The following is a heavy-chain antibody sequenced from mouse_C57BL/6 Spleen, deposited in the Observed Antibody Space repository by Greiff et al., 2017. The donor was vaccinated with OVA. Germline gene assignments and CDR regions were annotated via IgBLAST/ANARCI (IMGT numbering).Heavy chain of an antibody. CDR2: IFPGSGST. CDR1: GYTFTDYY. CDR3: ARSSTMVTNWFAY. D-gene: IGHD2-2*01. J-gene: IGHJ3*01. V-gene: IGHV1-75*01. Sequence: VKLQQSGPELVKPGASVKISCKASGYTFTDYYINWVKQRPGQGLEWIGWIFPGSGSTYYNEKFKGKATLTVDKSSSTAYMLLSSLTSEDSAVYFCARSSTMVTNWFAYWGQGTLVTVSA.